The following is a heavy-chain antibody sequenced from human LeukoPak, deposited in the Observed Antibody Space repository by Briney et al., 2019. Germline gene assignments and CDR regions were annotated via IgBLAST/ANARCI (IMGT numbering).Heavy chain of an antibody. D-gene: IGHD3-22*01. J-gene: IGHJ4*02. CDR2: ISDRGGRT. Sequence: GGSLRLSSAVSGITLSNYGMSWVRQAPGKGLEWVAGISDRGGRTNYADSVKGRFTISRDNPRNTLYLQMNSLSAEDTAVYFCAKRGVVIRVILVGFHKEAYYFDSWGQGALVTVSS. CDR1: GITLSNYG. CDR3: AKRGVVIRVILVGFHKEAYYFDS. V-gene: IGHV3-23*01.